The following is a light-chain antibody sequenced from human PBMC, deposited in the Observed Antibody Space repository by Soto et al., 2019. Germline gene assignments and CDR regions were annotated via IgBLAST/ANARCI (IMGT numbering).Light chain of an antibody. CDR3: QQRSNWPIT. CDR2: DAS. J-gene: IGKJ5*01. Sequence: EIVLTQSPATLSLSPGERATLSGSASQSVSSYLAWYQQKPGQAPRLLIYDASNRATGIPARFSGSGSGTDFTLTISSLEPEDFAVYYCQQRSNWPITFGQGTRL. V-gene: IGKV3-11*01. CDR1: QSVSSY.